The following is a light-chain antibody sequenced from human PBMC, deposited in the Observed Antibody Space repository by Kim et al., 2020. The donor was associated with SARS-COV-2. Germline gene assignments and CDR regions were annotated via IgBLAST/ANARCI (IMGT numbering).Light chain of an antibody. CDR1: QSTSSTY. J-gene: IGKJ1*01. V-gene: IGKV3-20*01. CDR3: QQYGGAPWT. CDR2: GAS. Sequence: SPGERATPSCRTSQSTSSTYVAWYQQKPGQAPRLLFYGASSRATGIPDRFSGGGSGTDYTLTISRLEPEDVAVYFCQQYGGAPWTFGQGTKVEIK.